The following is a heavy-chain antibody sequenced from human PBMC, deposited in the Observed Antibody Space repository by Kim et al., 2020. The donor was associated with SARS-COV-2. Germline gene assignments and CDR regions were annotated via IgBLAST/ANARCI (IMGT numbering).Heavy chain of an antibody. V-gene: IGHV4-34*01. D-gene: IGHD6-19*01. Sequence: SETLSLTCAVYGGSFSGYYWSWIRQPPGKGLEWIGEINHSGSTNYNPSLKSRVTISVDTSKNQFSLKLSSVTAADTAVYYCARVKGSGWYISFDYWGQGT. CDR1: GGSFSGYY. CDR2: INHSGST. CDR3: ARVKGSGWYISFDY. J-gene: IGHJ4*02.